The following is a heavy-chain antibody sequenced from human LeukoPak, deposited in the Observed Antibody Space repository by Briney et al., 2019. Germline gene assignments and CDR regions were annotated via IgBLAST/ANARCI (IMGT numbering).Heavy chain of an antibody. J-gene: IGHJ4*02. Sequence: GGSLGLSCAASGFTFSSYAMSWVRQAPGKGLEWVSAISGSGGSTYYADSVKGRFTISRDNSKNTLYLQMNSLRAEDTAVYYCAKDQRYCTNGVCYRPFDYWGQGTLVTVSS. V-gene: IGHV3-23*01. CDR1: GFTFSSYA. D-gene: IGHD2-8*01. CDR3: AKDQRYCTNGVCYRPFDY. CDR2: ISGSGGST.